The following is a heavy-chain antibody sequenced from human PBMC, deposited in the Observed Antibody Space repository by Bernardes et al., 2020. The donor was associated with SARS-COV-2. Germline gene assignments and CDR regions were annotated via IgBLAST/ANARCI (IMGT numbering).Heavy chain of an antibody. J-gene: IGHJ3*02. CDR2: ISGSGGST. Sequence: GGSLRLSCAASGFTFSSYAMSWVRQAPGKGLEWVSAISGSGGSTYYADSVKGRFTISRDNSKNTLYLQMNSLRAEDTAVYYCAKDSNYYDSAFDAFDIWGQGTMVTVSS. CDR3: AKDSNYYDSAFDAFDI. V-gene: IGHV3-23*01. CDR1: GFTFSSYA. D-gene: IGHD3-22*01.